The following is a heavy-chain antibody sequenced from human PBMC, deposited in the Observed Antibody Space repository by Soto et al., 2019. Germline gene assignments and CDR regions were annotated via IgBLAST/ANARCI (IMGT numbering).Heavy chain of an antibody. D-gene: IGHD6-13*01. V-gene: IGHV4-30-2*01. CDR3: ARDRGYSSSWYYFDY. CDR2: IYHSGST. CDR1: GGSISSGGYS. J-gene: IGHJ4*02. Sequence: QVQLQESGPGLVKPSETLSLTCAVSGGSISSGGYSWSWIRQPPGKGLEWIGYIYHSGSTYYNPSLKRRVTISVDRSKNQFSLKLSSVTAADTAVYYCARDRGYSSSWYYFDYWGQGTLVTVSS.